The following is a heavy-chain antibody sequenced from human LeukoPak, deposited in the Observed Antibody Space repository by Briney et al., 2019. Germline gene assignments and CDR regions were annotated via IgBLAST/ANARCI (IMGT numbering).Heavy chain of an antibody. Sequence: YSGSTNYTPSLKSRVTISVDTSKNQFSLKLSSVTAADTAVYYCARGYSSSWPYYYYYGMDVWGQGTTVTVSS. J-gene: IGHJ6*02. V-gene: IGHV4-59*09. D-gene: IGHD6-13*01. CDR3: ARGYSSSWPYYYYYGMDV. CDR2: YSGST.